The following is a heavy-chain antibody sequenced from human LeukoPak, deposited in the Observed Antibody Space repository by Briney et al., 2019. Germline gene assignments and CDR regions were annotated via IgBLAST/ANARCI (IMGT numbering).Heavy chain of an antibody. D-gene: IGHD3-3*01. Sequence: GGSLRLSCAASGFTFSSYWMSWVRQAPGKGLEWVANIKQDGSEKYYVDSVKGRFTISRDNAKNSLYQQMNSLRAEDTAVYYCAREGRAYDFWSGYVQTVNYYYYMDVWGKGTTVTVSS. V-gene: IGHV3-7*01. CDR1: GFTFSSYW. CDR3: AREGRAYDFWSGYVQTVNYYYYMDV. J-gene: IGHJ6*03. CDR2: IKQDGSEK.